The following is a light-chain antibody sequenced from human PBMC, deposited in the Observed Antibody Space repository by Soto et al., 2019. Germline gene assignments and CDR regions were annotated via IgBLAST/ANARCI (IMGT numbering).Light chain of an antibody. CDR3: QQYDNLLPIT. J-gene: IGKJ5*01. V-gene: IGKV1-33*01. CDR2: DAS. CDR1: QDIDKN. Sequence: IQLPQSPSSLSASVGDRVTITCQASQDIDKNLNWYQQKPGKAPKLLIYDASSLQTGVPSRFSGSGSATDFTFTISSLQAEDIATYYCQQYDNLLPITFGQGTRLEIK.